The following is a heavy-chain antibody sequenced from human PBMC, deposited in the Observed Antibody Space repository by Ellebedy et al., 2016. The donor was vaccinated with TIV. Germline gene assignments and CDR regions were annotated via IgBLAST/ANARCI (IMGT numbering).Heavy chain of an antibody. Sequence: GGSLRLSXAASGFTFSSYSMNWVRQAPGKGLEWISSITRSSTFIYHADSVKGRFTISRDNSKNTLYLQMNSLRVEDTAVFYCATQNFDYWGQGTLVIVSS. CDR1: GFTFSSYS. V-gene: IGHV3-21*04. CDR2: ITRSSTFI. CDR3: ATQNFDY. J-gene: IGHJ4*02.